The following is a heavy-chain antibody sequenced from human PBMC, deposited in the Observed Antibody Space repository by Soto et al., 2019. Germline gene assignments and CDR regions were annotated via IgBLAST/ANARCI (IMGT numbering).Heavy chain of an antibody. J-gene: IGHJ4*02. CDR3: AKSPNTNIVVVVAATLDY. CDR2: ISGSGGST. Sequence: EVQLLESGGGLVQPGGSLRLSCAASGFTFSSYAMSWVRQAPGKGLEWVSAISGSGGSTYYADSVKGRFTNSRDNSKNTLYLQMNSLRAEDTAVYYCAKSPNTNIVVVVAATLDYWGQGTLVTVSS. CDR1: GFTFSSYA. V-gene: IGHV3-23*01. D-gene: IGHD2-15*01.